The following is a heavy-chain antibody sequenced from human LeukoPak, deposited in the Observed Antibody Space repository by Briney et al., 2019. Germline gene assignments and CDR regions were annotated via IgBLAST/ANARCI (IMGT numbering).Heavy chain of an antibody. V-gene: IGHV4-39*02. D-gene: IGHD3-9*01. CDR3: AKLRNRYFQFYMDV. CDR2: INYSGST. Sequence: SETLSLTCTVSGGYISSSSHYWGWIRQSPGKGLEWIGSINYSGSTSYSPSLKSRVAISVDTSKNHFSLNLSSVTATDTAVFYCAKLRNRYFQFYMDVWGTGTTVTVSS. CDR1: GGYISSSSHY. J-gene: IGHJ6*03.